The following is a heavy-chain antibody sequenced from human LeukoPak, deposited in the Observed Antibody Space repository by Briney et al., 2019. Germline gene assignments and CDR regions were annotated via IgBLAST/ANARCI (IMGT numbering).Heavy chain of an antibody. CDR1: EFSLSTSGVA. Sequence: SGSTLVNPTQTLTLTCTFSEFSLSTSGVAVGWIRQPPGKALEWLALIYWNDDKRYSPILKSRLTITKDSSKNQVVLTMTNMDPGDTATYYCAHRGGGKSAFDIWGQGTMVTVSS. V-gene: IGHV2-5*01. CDR3: AHRGGGKSAFDI. J-gene: IGHJ3*02. CDR2: IYWNDDK. D-gene: IGHD4-23*01.